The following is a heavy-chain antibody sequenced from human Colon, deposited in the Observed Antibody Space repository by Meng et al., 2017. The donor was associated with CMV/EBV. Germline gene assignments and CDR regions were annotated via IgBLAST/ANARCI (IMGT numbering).Heavy chain of an antibody. V-gene: IGHV3-7*03. CDR2: IKQDGSEK. Sequence: GESLKISCAASGFTFSSYWMSWVRQAPGKGLEWVANIKQDGSEKYYVDSVKGRFTISRDNAKNSLYLQMNSLKASDTAMYYCARLGAYYESGGYYIDYWGQGTLVTVSS. D-gene: IGHD3-22*01. J-gene: IGHJ4*02. CDR1: GFTFSSYW. CDR3: ARLGAYYESGGYYIDY.